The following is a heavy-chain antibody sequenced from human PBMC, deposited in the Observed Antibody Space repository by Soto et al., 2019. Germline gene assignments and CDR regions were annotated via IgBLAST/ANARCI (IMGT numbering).Heavy chain of an antibody. Sequence: SETLSLTYTVSGGSISSYYWSWIRQPPGKGLEWIGYIYYSGSTNYDPSLKSRVTISVDTSKNQFSLKLSSVTAADTAVYYCARSGLGYCSSTSCYDYWGQGTLVTVSS. CDR3: ARSGLGYCSSTSCYDY. V-gene: IGHV4-59*01. CDR2: IYYSGST. CDR1: GGSISSYY. D-gene: IGHD2-2*01. J-gene: IGHJ4*02.